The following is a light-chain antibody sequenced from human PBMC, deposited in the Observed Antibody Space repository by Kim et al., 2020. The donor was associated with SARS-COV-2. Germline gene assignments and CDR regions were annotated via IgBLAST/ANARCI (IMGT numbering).Light chain of an antibody. CDR2: EVH. CDR3: CSYAGSDTLI. CDR1: SSDVGNYDL. Sequence: GPSFTITCTGTSSDVGNYDLVSWYQQHPGAAPKLIIYEVHKRPSGVSNRFSGSKSANTASLTISGLQTEDEAEYHCCSYAGSDTLIFGGGTKVTVL. V-gene: IGLV2-23*02. J-gene: IGLJ2*01.